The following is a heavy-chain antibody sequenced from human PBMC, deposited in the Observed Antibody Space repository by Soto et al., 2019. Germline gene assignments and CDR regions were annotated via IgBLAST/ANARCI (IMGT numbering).Heavy chain of an antibody. D-gene: IGHD1-26*01. Sequence: PGGSLRLSCAASGFTFSSYGTYGIHWVRQAPGKGLEWVAVIWLDGSNEYYAESVKGRFTVSRDIPKNTMYLQMNSLRTEDTAVYYCARVLLGSIRPPEYNWFDPWGQGTPVTVSS. CDR3: ARVLLGSIRPPEYNWFDP. CDR2: IWLDGSNE. CDR1: GFTFSSYGTYG. V-gene: IGHV3-33*01. J-gene: IGHJ5*02.